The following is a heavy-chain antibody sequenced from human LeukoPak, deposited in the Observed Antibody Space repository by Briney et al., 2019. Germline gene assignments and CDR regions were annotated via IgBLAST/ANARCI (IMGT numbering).Heavy chain of an antibody. Sequence: SETLSLTCTVSGGSISSYYWSWIRQPPGKGLEWIGYIYYSGSTNYNPSLKSRVTISVDTSKNQFSLKLSSVTAADTAVYYCAKGHSSGWNWFDPWGQGTLVTVTS. V-gene: IGHV4-59*01. CDR1: GGSISSYY. J-gene: IGHJ5*02. D-gene: IGHD6-19*01. CDR3: AKGHSSGWNWFDP. CDR2: IYYSGST.